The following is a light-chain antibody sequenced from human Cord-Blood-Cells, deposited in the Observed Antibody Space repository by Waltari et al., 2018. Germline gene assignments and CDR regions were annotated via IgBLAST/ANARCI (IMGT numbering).Light chain of an antibody. CDR1: SSDAAGYND. Sequence: QSALTQPPSVSGSSGQSITFSCTGTSSDAAGYNDVSWYQPHPGKAPKLMISDVSNGPSGVPNRFSGSKSGNTASLTISGLQAEDEANYYCSSYTSSSTWVFGGGTKLTVL. J-gene: IGLJ3*02. V-gene: IGLV2-14*01. CDR2: DVS. CDR3: SSYTSSSTWV.